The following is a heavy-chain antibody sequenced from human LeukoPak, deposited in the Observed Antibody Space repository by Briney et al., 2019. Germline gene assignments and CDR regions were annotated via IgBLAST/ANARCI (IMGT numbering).Heavy chain of an antibody. D-gene: IGHD1-26*01. V-gene: IGHV4-39*01. CDR1: GGSFSGYY. J-gene: IGHJ4*02. CDR2: IYYSGST. Sequence: SETLSLTCAVYGGSFSGYYWGWIRQPPGKGLEWIGSIYYSGSTYYNPSLKSRVTISVDTSKNQFSLKLSSVTAADTAVYYCARHAYSGSYRHKLGHFDYWGQGTLVTVSS. CDR3: ARHAYSGSYRHKLGHFDY.